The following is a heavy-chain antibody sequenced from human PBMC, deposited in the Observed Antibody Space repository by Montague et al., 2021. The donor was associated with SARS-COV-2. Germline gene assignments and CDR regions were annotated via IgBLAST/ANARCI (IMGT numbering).Heavy chain of an antibody. CDR2: IYYSGSS. J-gene: IGHJ6*02. CDR3: ARAFVSDFYYYSMDV. D-gene: IGHD3-10*01. Sequence: TLSLTCTVSGGSISSGGYYWSWIRQHSGKGLEWIGYIYYSGSSYYNPSLKSRVNISVDTSKNQFSLKLSSVTAADTAVYYCARAFVSDFYYYSMDVWGHGATVTVSS. CDR1: GGSISSGGYY. V-gene: IGHV4-31*03.